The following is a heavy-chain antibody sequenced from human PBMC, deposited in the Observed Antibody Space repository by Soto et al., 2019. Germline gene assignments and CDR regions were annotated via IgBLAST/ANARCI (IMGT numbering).Heavy chain of an antibody. D-gene: IGHD6-13*01. CDR2: IHHSGST. CDR3: ARDQGSHPGD. CDR1: GGSISNGDW. Sequence: QVQLQESGPGLVRPSGTVSLTCAVSGGSISNGDWWSWVRQPPGKGLEWIGEIHHSGSTNYNPSLKSRVTMSVVPSKNLFSLTLNSVTDADTAFYYCARDQGSHPGDWGQGTLVSVSS. J-gene: IGHJ4*02. V-gene: IGHV4-4*02.